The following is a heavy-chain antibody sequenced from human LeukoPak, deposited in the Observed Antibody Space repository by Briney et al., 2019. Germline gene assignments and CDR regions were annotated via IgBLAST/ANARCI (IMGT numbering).Heavy chain of an antibody. J-gene: IGHJ3*02. CDR2: IYPGDSDT. V-gene: IGHV5-51*01. CDR1: GYSFTSYW. Sequence: GESLKISCKGSGYSFTSYWIGWVRQMPGKGLEWMGIIYPGDSDTRYSPSFQGQVTISADKSISTAYLQWSSLKASDTAMYYCASRPYYYDSSGYPNDAFDTWGQGTMVTVSS. D-gene: IGHD3-22*01. CDR3: ASRPYYYDSSGYPNDAFDT.